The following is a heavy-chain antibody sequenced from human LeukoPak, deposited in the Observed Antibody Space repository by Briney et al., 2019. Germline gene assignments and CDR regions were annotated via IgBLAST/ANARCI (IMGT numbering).Heavy chain of an antibody. Sequence: SETLSLTCAVYGGSFSGYYWSWIRQPPGKGLEWIGEINHSGSTNYNPSLKSRVTISVDTSKNQFSLKLSSVTAADTAVYYCASFPSSSVYYYYTDVWGKGTTVTVSS. CDR3: ASFPSSSVYYYYTDV. V-gene: IGHV4-34*01. D-gene: IGHD6-6*01. CDR2: INHSGST. J-gene: IGHJ6*03. CDR1: GGSFSGYY.